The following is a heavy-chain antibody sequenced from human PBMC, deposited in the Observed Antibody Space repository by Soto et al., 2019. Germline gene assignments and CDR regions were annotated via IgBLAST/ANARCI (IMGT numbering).Heavy chain of an antibody. D-gene: IGHD6-13*01. J-gene: IGHJ6*02. CDR3: ATDRLAAAGTVYYYGMDV. CDR2: FDPEDGET. Sequence: GASVKVSCKVSGYTLTELSMHWVRQAPGKGLEWMGGFDPEDGETIYAQKFQGRVTMTEDTSTGTAYMELSSLRSEDTAVYYCATDRLAAAGTVYYYGMDVWGQGTTVTVSS. V-gene: IGHV1-24*01. CDR1: GYTLTELS.